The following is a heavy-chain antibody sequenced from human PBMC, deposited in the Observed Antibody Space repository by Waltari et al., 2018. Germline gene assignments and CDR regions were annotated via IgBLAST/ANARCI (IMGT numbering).Heavy chain of an antibody. CDR2: TSASSGST. V-gene: IGHV3-23*01. CDR1: GFIFSRFS. J-gene: IGHJ4*02. Sequence: EVQLLDSGGGLVQRGGSLRLPCAFPGFIFSRFSLMWVRHTPGKGLEWVAGTSASSGSTYYADSVQGRFTISRDNSKKRVFLQMNSLRAEDTATYYCTKMRRNLPRDIIDNWGQGTQVIIAS. CDR3: TKMRRNLPRDIIDN.